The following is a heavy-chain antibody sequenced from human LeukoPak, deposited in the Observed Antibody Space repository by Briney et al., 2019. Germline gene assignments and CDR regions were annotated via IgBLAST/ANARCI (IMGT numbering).Heavy chain of an antibody. CDR1: GFTFSSYA. Sequence: PGRSLRLSCAASGFTFSSYAMHWVRQAPGKGLEWVAVISYDGSNKYYADSVKGRFTISRDNSKNTLYLQMNSLRSEDTAVYYCARDLHLYGDVYYFDYWGQGTLVTVSS. D-gene: IGHD4-17*01. CDR2: ISYDGSNK. J-gene: IGHJ4*02. CDR3: ARDLHLYGDVYYFDY. V-gene: IGHV3-30-3*01.